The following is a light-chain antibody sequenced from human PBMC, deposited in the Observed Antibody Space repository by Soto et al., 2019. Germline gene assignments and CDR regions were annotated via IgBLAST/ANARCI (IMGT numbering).Light chain of an antibody. V-gene: IGKV1-33*01. CDR1: QDINTF. Sequence: DIQMTLSPSSLSASVGDRVTITCQASQDINTFLNWFQQKPGKAPELLIYDASILEPGVPSRFGGSGSGTDFTFIISSLQPEDIATYYCQQYEDFPITFGQGTRLEMK. CDR3: QQYEDFPIT. CDR2: DAS. J-gene: IGKJ5*01.